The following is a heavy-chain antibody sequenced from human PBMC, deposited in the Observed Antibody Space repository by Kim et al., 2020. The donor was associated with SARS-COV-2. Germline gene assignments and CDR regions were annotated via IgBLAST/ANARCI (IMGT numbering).Heavy chain of an antibody. J-gene: IGHJ4*02. CDR1: GGSMNSDIESYY. CDR3: ARLAFHVLGSYYNCQFDC. Sequence: SETLSLTCTVSGGSMNSDIESYYWAWIRQTPGNGLEWIGTYSYNGGSFYSPLLNSRFTISVDTSKNQFSLMLASVNATDTAKYYCARLAFHVLGSYYNCQFDCWGQGALVAVAS. V-gene: IGHV4-39*01. CDR2: YSYNGGS. D-gene: IGHD3-10*01.